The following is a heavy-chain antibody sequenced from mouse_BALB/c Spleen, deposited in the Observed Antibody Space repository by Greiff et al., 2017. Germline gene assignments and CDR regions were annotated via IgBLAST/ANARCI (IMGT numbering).Heavy chain of an antibody. V-gene: IGHV14-3*02. CDR3: ASGGNYHNWYFDV. Sequence: VQLKQSGAELVKPGASVKLSCTASGFNIKDTYMHWVKQRPEQGLEWIGRIDPANGNTKYDPKFQGKATITADTSSNTAYLQLSSLTSEDTAVYYCASGGNYHNWYFDVWGAGTTVTVSS. CDR1: GFNIKDTY. CDR2: IDPANGNT. J-gene: IGHJ1*01. D-gene: IGHD2-1*01.